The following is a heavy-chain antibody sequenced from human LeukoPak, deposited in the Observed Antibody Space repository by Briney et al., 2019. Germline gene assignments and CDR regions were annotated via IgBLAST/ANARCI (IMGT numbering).Heavy chain of an antibody. CDR1: GFTFSSYS. CDR2: ISSSSSYI. D-gene: IGHD3-10*01. J-gene: IGHJ6*02. Sequence: GGSLRLSCAASGFTFSSYSMNWVRQAPGKGLEWVSSISSSSSYIYYADSVKGRFTISRDNAKNSLYLQMNSLRAEDTAVYYCARDYRPPSKSIVRVSFGYYGMDVWGQGTTVTVSS. CDR3: ARDYRPPSKSIVRVSFGYYGMDV. V-gene: IGHV3-21*01.